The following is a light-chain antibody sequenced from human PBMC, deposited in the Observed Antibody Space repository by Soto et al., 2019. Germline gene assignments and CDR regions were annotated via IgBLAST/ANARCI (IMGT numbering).Light chain of an antibody. V-gene: IGLV2-14*01. CDR3: CSYTSSTPYV. J-gene: IGLJ1*01. CDR1: SSDVGGYNF. CDR2: DVI. Sequence: QSALTQPASVSGSPGQSITISCTGTSSDVGGYNFVTCYQQYPGKAPKLVIHDVIRRPSGVSNRFSGSKSGTTASLTISGLQAEDEADYYCCSYTSSTPYVFGTGTKVTVL.